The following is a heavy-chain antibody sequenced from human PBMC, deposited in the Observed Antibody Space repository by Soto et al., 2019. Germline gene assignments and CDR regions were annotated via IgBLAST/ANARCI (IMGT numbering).Heavy chain of an antibody. CDR3: ARVHSSGYYQLDY. D-gene: IGHD3-22*01. J-gene: IGHJ4*02. CDR2: IYYSVST. V-gene: IGHV4-31*03. CDR1: GGSISSGGYY. Sequence: QVQLQESGPGLVKPSQTLSLTCTVSGGSISSGGYYWSWIRQHPGKGLEWIGYIYYSVSTYYNPSLMIRVTISVDTYKNQFSLKLSSVNAADTAVYYCARVHSSGYYQLDYWGQGTMVTVSS.